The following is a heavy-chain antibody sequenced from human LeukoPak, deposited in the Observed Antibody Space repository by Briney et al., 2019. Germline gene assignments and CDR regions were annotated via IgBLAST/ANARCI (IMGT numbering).Heavy chain of an antibody. J-gene: IGHJ4*02. V-gene: IGHV4-38-2*01. D-gene: IGHD1-26*01. CDR2: IYHSGST. CDR3: ASHSLVGANDY. CDR1: GYSISSGYY. Sequence: SETLSLTCAVSGYSISSGYYWGWIRQPPGKGLEWIGSIYHSGSTYYNPSLKSRVTISVDTSKNQFSLKLSSVTAADTAVYYCASHSLVGANDYWGQGTLVTVSS.